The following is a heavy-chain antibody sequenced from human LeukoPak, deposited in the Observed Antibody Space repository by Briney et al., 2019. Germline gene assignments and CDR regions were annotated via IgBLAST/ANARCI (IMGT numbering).Heavy chain of an antibody. CDR2: ISSSSSYI. Sequence: NPGGSLRLSCAASGFTFSSYSMNWVRQAPGKGLEWVSSISSSSSYIYYADSVKGRFTISRDNAKNSLYLQMNSLRAEDTAMYYCARKYCSDGSCYVDYWGQGTLVTVSS. J-gene: IGHJ4*02. V-gene: IGHV3-21*01. CDR3: ARKYCSDGSCYVDY. D-gene: IGHD2-15*01. CDR1: GFTFSSYS.